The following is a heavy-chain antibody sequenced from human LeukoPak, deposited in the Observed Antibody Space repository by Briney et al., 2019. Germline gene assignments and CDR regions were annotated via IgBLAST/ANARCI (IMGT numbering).Heavy chain of an antibody. CDR1: GGSISSGSYY. CDR3: ARDPGSEMATIQCAFDI. Sequence: PSQTLSLTCTVSGGSISSGSYYWSWIRQPAGKGLEWIGRIYTSGSTNYNPSLKSRVTISVDTSKNQFSLKLSSVTAADTAVYYCARDPGSEMATIQCAFDIWGQGTMVTVSS. CDR2: IYTSGST. V-gene: IGHV4-61*02. J-gene: IGHJ3*02. D-gene: IGHD5-24*01.